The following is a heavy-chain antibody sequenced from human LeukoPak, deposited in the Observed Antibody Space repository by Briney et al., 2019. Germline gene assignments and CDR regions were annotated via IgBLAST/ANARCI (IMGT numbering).Heavy chain of an antibody. CDR1: GFTFSSYA. Sequence: PGGSLRLSCAASGFTFSSYAMHWVRQAPGKGLEWVAVISYDGSNKYYADSVKGRFTISRDNSKNTLYLQMNSLRAEDTAVYYCASAYHYDSSGPRNAFDIWGQGTMVTVSS. CDR3: ASAYHYDSSGPRNAFDI. V-gene: IGHV3-30-3*01. CDR2: ISYDGSNK. J-gene: IGHJ3*02. D-gene: IGHD3-22*01.